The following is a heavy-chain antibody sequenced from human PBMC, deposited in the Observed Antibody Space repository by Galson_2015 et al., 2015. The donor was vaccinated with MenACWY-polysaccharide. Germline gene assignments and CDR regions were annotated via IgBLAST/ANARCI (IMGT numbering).Heavy chain of an antibody. CDR2: INHSGST. D-gene: IGHD6-6*01. CDR3: ARGLRAARRLYLDY. CDR1: GGSFSGYY. Sequence: SETLSLTCAVYGGSFSGYYWSWIRQPPGKGLEWIGEINHSGSTNYNPSLKSRVTISVDTSKNQFSLKLSSVTAADTSVYYCARGLRAARRLYLDYWGQGTLVTVSS. J-gene: IGHJ4*02. V-gene: IGHV4-34*01.